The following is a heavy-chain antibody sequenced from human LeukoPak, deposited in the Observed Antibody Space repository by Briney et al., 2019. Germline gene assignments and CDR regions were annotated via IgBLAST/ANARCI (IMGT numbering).Heavy chain of an antibody. CDR3: ARGSSLAAAGTGYSFDY. CDR1: GGSFRGDY. J-gene: IGHJ4*02. V-gene: IGHV4-34*01. D-gene: IGHD6-13*01. Sequence: SETLSLTSALHGGSFRGDYWSSIPQPPGKRLWWIGEIHHSVVTNYTPHLKSRATTSSHTSIHRISLNFTSVTSADTAVYSCARGSSLAAAGTGYSFDYWGQGTQVTVSS. CDR2: IHHSVVT.